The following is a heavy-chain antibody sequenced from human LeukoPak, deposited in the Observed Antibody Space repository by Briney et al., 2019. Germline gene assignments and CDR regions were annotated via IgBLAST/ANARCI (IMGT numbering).Heavy chain of an antibody. CDR2: IYTGGST. CDR1: GFIVSSNY. J-gene: IGHJ6*02. V-gene: IGHV3-53*01. Sequence: PGGSLRLSCAASGFIVSSNYMSWVRQAPGKGLEWGSVIYTGGSTYYADSVKGRFTISRDNSQNTLYLQMNSLRAEDTAVYYCARDRYYYGMDVWGQGTTVTVSS. CDR3: ARDRYYYGMDV.